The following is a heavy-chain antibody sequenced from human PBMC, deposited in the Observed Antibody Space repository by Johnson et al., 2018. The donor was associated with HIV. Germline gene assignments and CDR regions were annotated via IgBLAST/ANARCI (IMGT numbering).Heavy chain of an antibody. CDR3: AKPIAAAGTVGDGFEI. CDR2: IYSGGSA. Sequence: EVQLVESGGGLATPAWSPRLSCAASVFTVSSNYMSWVRQAPGKGPERVSLIYSGGSAYYVDSVKGRFTISRDSSKNTLYLQMNSLRPEDTALYYCAKPIAAAGTVGDGFEIWGQGTMVTVSS. D-gene: IGHD6-13*01. V-gene: IGHV3-53*04. J-gene: IGHJ3*02. CDR1: VFTVSSNY.